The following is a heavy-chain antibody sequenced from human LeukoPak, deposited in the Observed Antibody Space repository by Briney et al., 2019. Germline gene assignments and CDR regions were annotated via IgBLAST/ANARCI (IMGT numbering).Heavy chain of an antibody. D-gene: IGHD2-15*01. CDR1: GFTFSSYG. CDR3: ARGVDCSGGRCYRGEFDY. J-gene: IGHJ4*02. CDR2: IWYDGSNE. Sequence: PGGSLRLSCAASGFTFSSYGMHWVRQAPGKGLEWVAVIWYDGSNEYYADSVKGRFTISRDNSKNTLYVQMDSLRAEDTAVYYCARGVDCSGGRCYRGEFDYWGQGTLVTVSS. V-gene: IGHV3-33*01.